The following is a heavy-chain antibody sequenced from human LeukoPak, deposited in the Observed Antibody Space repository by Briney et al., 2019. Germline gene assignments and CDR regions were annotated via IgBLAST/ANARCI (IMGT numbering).Heavy chain of an antibody. V-gene: IGHV1-58*02. CDR2: IVVGSGNT. D-gene: IGHD3-22*01. CDR3: AAIPGYYYDSSGYSWFDY. Sequence: TSVKVSCKASGFTFTSSAMQWVRQARGQSLEWIGWIVVGSGNTNYAQKFQERVTITRDMSTSTAYMELSSLRSEDTAVYYCAAIPGYYYDSSGYSWFDYWGQGTLVTVSS. J-gene: IGHJ5*01. CDR1: GFTFTSSA.